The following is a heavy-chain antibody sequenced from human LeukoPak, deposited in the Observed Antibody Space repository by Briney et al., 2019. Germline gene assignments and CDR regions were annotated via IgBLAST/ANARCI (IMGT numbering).Heavy chain of an antibody. V-gene: IGHV4-59*12. D-gene: IGHD6-13*01. Sequence: PGGSLRLSCAASGFTFDDYGMSWVRQPPGKGLEWIGYIYYTGSTDYNPSLKSRVTMSVDTSKNQFSLKLSSVTAADTAVYYCARDIGSRWYAVWFDPWGQGTLVTVSS. CDR2: IYYTGST. J-gene: IGHJ5*02. CDR1: GFTFDDYG. CDR3: ARDIGSRWYAVWFDP.